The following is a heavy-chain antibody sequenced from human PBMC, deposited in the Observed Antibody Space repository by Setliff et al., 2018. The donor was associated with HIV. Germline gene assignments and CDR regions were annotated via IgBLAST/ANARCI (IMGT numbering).Heavy chain of an antibody. CDR1: GGSFNDYY. J-gene: IGHJ4*02. Sequence: PSETLSLTCAVYGGSFNDYYWTWIRQPPGKGPEWIGEIDHSGSTKYHASLKSRVTISIDTSKNQISLKLSSVTAADTAVYYCARGLNYYGSGSYLALGYWGQGTLVTVSS. CDR2: IDHSGST. CDR3: ARGLNYYGSGSYLALGY. V-gene: IGHV4-34*01. D-gene: IGHD3-10*01.